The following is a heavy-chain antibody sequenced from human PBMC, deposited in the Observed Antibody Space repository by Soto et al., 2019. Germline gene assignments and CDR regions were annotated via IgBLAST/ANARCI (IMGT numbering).Heavy chain of an antibody. CDR1: GGTFRNYA. V-gene: IGHV1-69*01. J-gene: IGHJ4*02. D-gene: IGHD3-9*01. CDR3: ARGTGSHVDY. Sequence: QVQLVQSGAEVKKPGSSVKVSCETSGGTFRNYAINWVRQAPGQGLEWMGGSVPIVGTANYAQKFQGRVTITADESTSTGYMEVRSLRTEDTAVYYCARGTGSHVDYWGQGTLVTVSS. CDR2: SVPIVGTA.